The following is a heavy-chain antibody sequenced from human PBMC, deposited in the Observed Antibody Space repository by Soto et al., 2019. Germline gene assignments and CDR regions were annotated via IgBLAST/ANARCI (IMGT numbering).Heavy chain of an antibody. CDR2: IWYDGNKE. V-gene: IGHV3-33*01. D-gene: IGHD3-3*02. Sequence: PGGSLRLSCAASGFTFSDYGMHWVRQAPGKGLEWVALIWYDGNKELYADSVKGRFTISRDNSKNTLFLQMNRLRAEDTAIYFFARATIFDELIGYDDRGQGNLVSVS. J-gene: IGHJ4*02. CDR1: GFTFSDYG. CDR3: ARATIFDELIGYDD.